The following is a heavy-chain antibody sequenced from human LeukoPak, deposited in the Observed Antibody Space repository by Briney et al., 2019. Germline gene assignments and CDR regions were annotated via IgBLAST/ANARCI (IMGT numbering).Heavy chain of an antibody. D-gene: IGHD2-15*01. V-gene: IGHV5-10-1*01. CDR1: GFGFTSYW. Sequence: GESLRISCKGSGFGFTSYWISWVRQMPGKGLEWMGRIDPSDSYTNYSPSFQGHVTISVDKSISTAYLQWSSLKASDTAIYYCARGLRGGPSGGGLDYWGQGTLVTVSS. CDR2: IDPSDSYT. CDR3: ARGLRGGPSGGGLDY. J-gene: IGHJ4*02.